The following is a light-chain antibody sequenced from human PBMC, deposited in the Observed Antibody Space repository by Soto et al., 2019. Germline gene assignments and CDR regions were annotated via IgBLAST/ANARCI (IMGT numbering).Light chain of an antibody. J-gene: IGLJ3*02. V-gene: IGLV2-11*01. CDR3: CSYAGFYTLAV. CDR1: SSDVGGYNF. CDR2: DVS. Sequence: QSVLTQPRSVSGSPGQSVTISCTGTSSDVGGYNFVSWYQQHPGKAPKLMIYDVSERPSGVPGRFSGSKSGNTASLTISGLQAEDEADYYCCSYAGFYTLAVFGGGTKLTVL.